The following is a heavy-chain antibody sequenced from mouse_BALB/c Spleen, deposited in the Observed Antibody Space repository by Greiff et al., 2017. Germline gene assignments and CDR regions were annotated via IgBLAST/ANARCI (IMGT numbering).Heavy chain of an antibody. CDR2: IDPANGNT. Sequence: VQLQQSGAELVKPGASVKLSCTASGFNIKDTYMHWVKQRPEQGLEWIGRIDPANGNTKYDPKFQGKATITADTSSNTAYLQLSSLTSEDTAVYYCAFYDGYYGGNAMDYWGQGTSVTVSS. V-gene: IGHV14-3*02. CDR1: GFNIKDTY. J-gene: IGHJ4*01. D-gene: IGHD2-3*01. CDR3: AFYDGYYGGNAMDY.